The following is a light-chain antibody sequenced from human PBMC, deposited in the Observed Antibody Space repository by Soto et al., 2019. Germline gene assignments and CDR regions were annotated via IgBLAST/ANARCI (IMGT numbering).Light chain of an antibody. CDR2: DAS. V-gene: IGKV1-5*01. Sequence: DIQITQSPSTLSASVGDRVTITCRASQSLNNDLAWYQQKPGKAPNLLIYDASTLERGVPSRFSGTGSGTELTLAINSLQPDDFATYYCQQYHRSSITFGQGTRLEIK. J-gene: IGKJ5*01. CDR1: QSLNND. CDR3: QQYHRSSIT.